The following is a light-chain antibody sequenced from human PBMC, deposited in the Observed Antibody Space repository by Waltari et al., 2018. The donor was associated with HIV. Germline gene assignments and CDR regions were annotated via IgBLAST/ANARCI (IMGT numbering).Light chain of an antibody. CDR2: YDR. V-gene: IGLV3-21*04. CDR1: NLGSKS. J-gene: IGLJ2*01. CDR3: QVWDSSRDHPVV. Sequence: SYVLTQPPSVSVAPGKTARFTCGGNNLGSKSVPWYQQKPGQAPILVIYYDRDRPSGIPERFSGSNSGNTATLTISRVEAGDEADYYCQVWDSSRDHPVVFGGGTKLTVL.